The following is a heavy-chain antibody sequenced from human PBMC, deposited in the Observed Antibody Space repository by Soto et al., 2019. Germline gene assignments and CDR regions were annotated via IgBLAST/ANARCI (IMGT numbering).Heavy chain of an antibody. CDR2: MNPGSGDT. CDR3: ARMATFGSLNWFDP. D-gene: IGHD3-16*01. J-gene: IGHJ5*02. CDR1: GYSFTNND. Sequence: ASVKVSCKASGYSFTNNDASWVRQATGQGLEGMGWMNPGSGDTGYAQKFQGRVTMTRDISIATAYMELSSLRSDDTAIYHCARMATFGSLNWFDPWGQGTLVTVSS. V-gene: IGHV1-8*01.